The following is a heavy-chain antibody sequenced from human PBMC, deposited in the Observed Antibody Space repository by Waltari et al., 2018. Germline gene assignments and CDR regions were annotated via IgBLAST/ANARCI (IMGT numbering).Heavy chain of an antibody. CDR3: ARHWKRSGYRFDP. V-gene: IGHV4-39*01. Sequence: QLRLQESGPGLVKPSETLSLTCTVSGGSISSGGYYWGWIRQSPGKGLEWIGSISYSGSTYNNPTLESRVTISGDTSKNEFSLKLSSVTAADTAVYYCARHWKRSGYRFDPWGQGTLVTVSS. CDR1: GGSISSGGYY. J-gene: IGHJ5*02. D-gene: IGHD5-12*01. CDR2: ISYSGST.